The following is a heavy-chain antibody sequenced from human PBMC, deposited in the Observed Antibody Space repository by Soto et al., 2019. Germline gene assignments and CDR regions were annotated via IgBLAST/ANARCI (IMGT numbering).Heavy chain of an antibody. D-gene: IGHD1-1*01. CDR3: ARVGTGTVRGRTNWFDP. CDR1: GGSISSYY. Sequence: ETLSLTCTVSGGSISSYYWSWIRQPPGKGLEWIGYIYYSGSTNYNPSLKSRVTISVDTSKNQFSLKLSSVTAADTAVYYCARVGTGTVRGRTNWFDPWGQGTLVTVSS. J-gene: IGHJ5*02. V-gene: IGHV4-59*01. CDR2: IYYSGST.